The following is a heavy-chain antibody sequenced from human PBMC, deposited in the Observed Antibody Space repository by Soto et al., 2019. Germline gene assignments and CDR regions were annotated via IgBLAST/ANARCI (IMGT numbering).Heavy chain of an antibody. J-gene: IGHJ3*01. Sequence: QITLKESGPALVNPTQPLTLTCTFSGFSLTSTRVGVGWIRQPPGKALEWIAIIYWDDDKRYSPSLQSRLAITKDPSKNQVVLTMTNLDPVDTATYYCAHIMITFGGVIALDAFDFWGQGTMVTVSS. CDR2: IYWDDDK. V-gene: IGHV2-5*02. CDR1: GFSLTSTRVG. D-gene: IGHD3-16*02. CDR3: AHIMITFGGVIALDAFDF.